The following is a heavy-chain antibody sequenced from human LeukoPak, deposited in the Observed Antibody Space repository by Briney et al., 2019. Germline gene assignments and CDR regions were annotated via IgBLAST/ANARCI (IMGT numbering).Heavy chain of an antibody. CDR2: INPSGGST. CDR3: ARAGSSDWFDP. Sequence: GASVKVSCKASGYTFTSYYMHWVRQAPGQGLEWMGIINPSGGSTSYAQKFQGRVTMTRDMSTSTVYMELSSLRSEDTAVYYCARAGSSDWFDPWGQGTLVTVSS. J-gene: IGHJ5*02. CDR1: GYTFTSYY. V-gene: IGHV1-46*01. D-gene: IGHD3-10*01.